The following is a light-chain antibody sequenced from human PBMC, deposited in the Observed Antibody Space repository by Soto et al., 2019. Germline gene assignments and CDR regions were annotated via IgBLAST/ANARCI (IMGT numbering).Light chain of an antibody. CDR3: HSYDSSLSGHVV. V-gene: IGLV1-40*01. CDR1: SSNIEAGYD. Sequence: QSVLTQPHSVSGAPGQWVTISCTGSSSNIEAGYDVHWYQQLPGTAPKLLIYGNSNRPSGVPDRFSGSKSGTSASLAITGLQAQDETDYYCHSYDSSLSGHVVFGGGTKVTVL. CDR2: GNS. J-gene: IGLJ2*01.